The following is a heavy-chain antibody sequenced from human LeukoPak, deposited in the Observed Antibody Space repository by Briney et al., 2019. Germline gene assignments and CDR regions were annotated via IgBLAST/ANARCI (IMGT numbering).Heavy chain of an antibody. J-gene: IGHJ5*02. V-gene: IGHV4-30-2*01. CDR1: GGSISSGGYS. D-gene: IGHD3-10*01. CDR2: IYHSGST. CDR3: AREAKAPGWFDP. Sequence: SETLSLTCAVSGGSISSGGYSWSWIRQPPGKGLEWIGYIYHSGSTYYNPSLKSRVTISVDRSKNQFSLKLSSVTAADTAVYYCAREAKAPGWFDPWGQGTLVTVSS.